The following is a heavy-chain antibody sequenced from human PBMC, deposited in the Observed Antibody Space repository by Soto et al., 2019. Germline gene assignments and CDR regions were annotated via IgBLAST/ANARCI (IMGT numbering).Heavy chain of an antibody. CDR1: GGSISSGDYY. Sequence: LSETLSLTCTVSGGSISSGDYYWSWIRQPPGKGLEWIGYIYYSGSTYYNPSLKSRVTISVDTSKNQFSPKLSSVTAADTAVYYCARVALAAGDYWGQGTRVTVST. D-gene: IGHD6-13*01. CDR3: ARVALAAGDY. J-gene: IGHJ4*02. CDR2: IYYSGST. V-gene: IGHV4-30-4*01.